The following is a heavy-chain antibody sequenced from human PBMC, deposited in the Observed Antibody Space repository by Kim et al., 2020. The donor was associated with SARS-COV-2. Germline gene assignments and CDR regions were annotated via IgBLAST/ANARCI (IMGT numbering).Heavy chain of an antibody. CDR1: GGSIGSPGYY. V-gene: IGHV4-31*03. J-gene: IGHJ4*01. Sequence: SETLSLTCSVSGGSIGSPGYYWSWIRQHPRKGLEWIGYIYYIGEPYYNPSLKSRFSISLDTSENQFSLKVHSVTAADTATYYCARAPLAWGGSATYSFD. CDR2: IYYIGEP. D-gene: IGHD3-3*01. CDR3: ARAPLAWGGSATYSFD.